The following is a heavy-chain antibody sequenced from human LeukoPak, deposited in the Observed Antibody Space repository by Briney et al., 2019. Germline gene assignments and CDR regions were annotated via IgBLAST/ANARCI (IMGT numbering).Heavy chain of an antibody. CDR1: GGSISSSSYY. J-gene: IGHJ4*02. V-gene: IGHV4-39*07. CDR2: IYYSGST. Sequence: PSETLSLTCTVSGGSISSSSYYWGWIRQPPGKGLEWIGSIYYSGSTYYNPSLKSRVTISVDTSKNQFSLKLSSVTAADTAVYYCARITPCYYYDSSGYCGYFDYWGQGTLVTVSS. D-gene: IGHD3-22*01. CDR3: ARITPCYYYDSSGYCGYFDY.